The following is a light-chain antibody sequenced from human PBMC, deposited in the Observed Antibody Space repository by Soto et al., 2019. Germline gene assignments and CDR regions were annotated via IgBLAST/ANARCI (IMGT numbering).Light chain of an antibody. CDR3: AAWDDILNSHSV. CDR1: SSNIGSYT. Sequence: QSVLTQPPSASGTPGQRVTISFSGSSSNIGSYTVNWYQQLPGTAPKLLIYNNYQRPSGVPDRFSGSKAGTSASLAISGLQSEDDSYYFCAAWDDILNSHSVLATGT. CDR2: NNY. V-gene: IGLV1-44*01. J-gene: IGLJ1*01.